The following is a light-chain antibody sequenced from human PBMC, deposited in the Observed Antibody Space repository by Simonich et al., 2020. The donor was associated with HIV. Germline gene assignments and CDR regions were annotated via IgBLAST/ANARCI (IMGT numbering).Light chain of an antibody. CDR2: LAS. CDR3: QQYSRTPGT. CDR1: QSVLYSSNNKNY. Sequence: DIVMTQSPDSLAVSLGEKAIINSKSSQSVLYSSNNKNYLSWYQQKTGKPPKLLIYLASTREAAVPDRFSGSGSGKYLTRTSSSLQAEDVAVYYCQQYSRTPGTFGQGTKVEIK. V-gene: IGKV4-1*01. J-gene: IGKJ1*01.